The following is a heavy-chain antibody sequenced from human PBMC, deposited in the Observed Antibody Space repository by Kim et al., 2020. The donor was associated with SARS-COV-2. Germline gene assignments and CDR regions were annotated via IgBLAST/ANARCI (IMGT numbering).Heavy chain of an antibody. CDR3: ARADYYYGMDV. CDR2: IYRGGST. V-gene: IGHV4-30-2*01. CDR1: GGSISSGAYS. Sequence: SETLSLTCAVSGGSISSGAYSWSWIRQPPGKGLEWIGYIYRGGSTHYNPSLKIRVIMSRDTSKNRFSLKLTSVTAADTAVYFCARADYYYGMDVWGQGTTVTVSS. J-gene: IGHJ6*02.